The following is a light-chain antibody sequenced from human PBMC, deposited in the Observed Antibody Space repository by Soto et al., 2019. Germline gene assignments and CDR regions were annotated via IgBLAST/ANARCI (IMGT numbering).Light chain of an antibody. CDR2: GAS. CDR1: QTINNN. V-gene: IGKV3-15*01. CDR3: QQYNNWPQT. J-gene: IGKJ1*01. Sequence: VMTQAPATLSVSPGERATLSCRASQTINNNVAWYQLKDGQVPRLVIYGASTRATDIPARFSGSGSGTEFTLTISILQSEDFAEYHGQQYNNWPQTFGQGTKVEIK.